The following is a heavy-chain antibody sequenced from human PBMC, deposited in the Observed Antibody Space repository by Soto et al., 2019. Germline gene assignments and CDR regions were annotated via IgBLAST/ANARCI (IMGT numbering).Heavy chain of an antibody. CDR1: GFTFSSYS. Sequence: GESLKISCAASGFTFSSYSMNWVRQAPGKGLEWVSYISSSSSTIYYADSVKGRFTISRDNAKNSLYLQMNSLRDEDTAVYYCARDEPPRVYRAAAGINSDYWGQGTLVTVSS. J-gene: IGHJ4*02. CDR2: ISSSSSTI. CDR3: ARDEPPRVYRAAAGINSDY. V-gene: IGHV3-48*02. D-gene: IGHD6-13*01.